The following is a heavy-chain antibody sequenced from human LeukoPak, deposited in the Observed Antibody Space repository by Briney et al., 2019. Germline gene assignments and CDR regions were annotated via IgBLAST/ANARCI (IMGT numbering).Heavy chain of an antibody. V-gene: IGHV3-23*01. CDR3: AKLRSPEYYYDSSGWEFDY. D-gene: IGHD3-22*01. Sequence: PGGSLRLSCAASGFTFSSYAMHWVRQAPGKGLEWVSAISGSGGSTYYADSVKGRFTISRDNSKNTLYLQMNSLRAEDTAVYYCAKLRSPEYYYDSSGWEFDYWGQGTLVTVSS. CDR2: ISGSGGST. CDR1: GFTFSSYA. J-gene: IGHJ4*02.